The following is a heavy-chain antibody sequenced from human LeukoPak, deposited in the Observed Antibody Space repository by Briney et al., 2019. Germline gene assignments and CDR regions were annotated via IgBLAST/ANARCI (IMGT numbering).Heavy chain of an antibody. CDR2: INPNSGGT. V-gene: IGHV1-2*06. CDR3: AREIVVAPLVWFDP. CDR1: GYTFTGYY. J-gene: IGHJ5*02. Sequence: ASVKVSCKASGYTFTGYYMPWVRQAPGQGLEWMGRINPNSGGTNYAQKFQGRVTMTRDTSISTAYMELSRLRSDDTAVYYCAREIVVAPLVWFDPWGQGTLVTVSS. D-gene: IGHD3-22*01.